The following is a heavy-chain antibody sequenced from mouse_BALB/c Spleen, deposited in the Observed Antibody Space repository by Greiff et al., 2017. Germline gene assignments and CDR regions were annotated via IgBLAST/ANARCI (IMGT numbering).Heavy chain of an antibody. D-gene: IGHD1-1*01. J-gene: IGHJ3*01. CDR1: GFTFSSYT. CDR2: ISSGGSYT. V-gene: IGHV5-6-4*01. CDR3: ARDYYGSSYWFAY. Sequence: EVMLVESGGGLVKPGGSLKLSCAASGFTFSSYTMSWVRQTPEKRLEWVATISSGGSYTYYPDSVKGRFTISRDNAKNNLYLQMSSLKSEDTAMYYCARDYYGSSYWFAYWGQGTLVTVSA.